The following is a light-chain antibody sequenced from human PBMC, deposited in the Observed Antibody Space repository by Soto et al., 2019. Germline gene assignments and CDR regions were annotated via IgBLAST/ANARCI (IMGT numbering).Light chain of an antibody. CDR2: AAS. V-gene: IGKV3-20*01. J-gene: IGKJ1*01. CDR3: SQYHNLWA. CDR1: QSVTSNY. Sequence: DIVLTQSPGTMSFAPAERATLSCRSSQSVTSNYLAWYQQKPGQAPRILIFAASSRATGIPDKFSGSGSGTDFTLTISSLQSEDFTVYSCSQYHNLWAFGQGTKVDIK.